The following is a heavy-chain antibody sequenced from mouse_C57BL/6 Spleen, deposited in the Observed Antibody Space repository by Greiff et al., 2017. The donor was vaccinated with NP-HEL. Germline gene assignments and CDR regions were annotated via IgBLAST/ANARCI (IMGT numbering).Heavy chain of an antibody. V-gene: IGHV1-15*01. J-gene: IGHJ2*01. D-gene: IGHD4-1*01. Sequence: VHVKQSGAELVRPGASVTLSCKASGYTFTDYEMHWVKQTPVHGLEWIGAIDPETGGTAYNQKFKGKAILTADKSSSTAYMELRSLTSEDSAVYYCTRSGFDYWGQGTTLTVSS. CDR3: TRSGFDY. CDR1: GYTFTDYE. CDR2: IDPETGGT.